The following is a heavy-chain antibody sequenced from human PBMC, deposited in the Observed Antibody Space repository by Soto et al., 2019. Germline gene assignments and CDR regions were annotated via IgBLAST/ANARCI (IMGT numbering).Heavy chain of an antibody. V-gene: IGHV1-69*06. CDR3: ARQTVSSGWHYGNWFDP. Sequence: SVKVSCKASGGTFSSYAISWVRQAPGQGLEWMGGIIPIFGTANYAQKFQGRVTITADKSTNTVHMELSSLRSEDTAVYYCARQTVSSGWHYGNWFDPWGQGTLVTVSS. J-gene: IGHJ5*02. CDR1: GGTFSSYA. CDR2: IIPIFGTA. D-gene: IGHD6-19*01.